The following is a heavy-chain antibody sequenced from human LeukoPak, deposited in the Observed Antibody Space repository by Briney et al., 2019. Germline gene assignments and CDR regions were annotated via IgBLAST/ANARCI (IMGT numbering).Heavy chain of an antibody. J-gene: IGHJ4*02. D-gene: IGHD3-16*01. CDR2: IRSSGSTT. CDR1: GFSFSSYE. CDR3: VRVGNSLNYFDC. V-gene: IGHV3-48*03. Sequence: GGSLRLSCAASGFSFSSYEMNWVRQAPGKGLEWVSYIRSSGSTTYYADSVKGRFTISRDNAKDSLYLQMNSLRAEDMAVYYCVRVGNSLNYFDCWGQGTLVTVSS.